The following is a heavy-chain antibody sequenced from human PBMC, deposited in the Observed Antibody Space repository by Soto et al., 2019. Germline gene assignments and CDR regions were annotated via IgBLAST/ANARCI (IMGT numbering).Heavy chain of an antibody. CDR1: GFTFSSYG. CDR3: AKPVRKLELPYFDY. J-gene: IGHJ4*02. CDR2: ISYDGSNK. V-gene: IGHV3-30*18. D-gene: IGHD1-7*01. Sequence: GGSLRLSCAASGFTFSSYGMHWVRQAPGKGLEWVAVISYDGSNKYYADSVKGRFTISRDNSKNTLYLQMNSLRAEDTAVYYCAKPVRKLELPYFDYWGQGTLVTVSS.